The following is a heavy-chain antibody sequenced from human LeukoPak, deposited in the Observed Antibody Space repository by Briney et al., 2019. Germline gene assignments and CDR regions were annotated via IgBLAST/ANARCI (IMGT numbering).Heavy chain of an antibody. CDR3: ARGRRGSGWYFVDY. V-gene: IGHV1-2*06. D-gene: IGHD6-19*01. Sequence: GESLKISCKGSGYSFTKYWIGWVRQMPGKGLEWMGRINPNSGGTNYAQKFQGRVTMTRDTSISTAYMELSSLRSEDTAVYYCARGRRGSGWYFVDYWGQGTLVTVSS. CDR1: GYSFTKYW. J-gene: IGHJ4*02. CDR2: INPNSGGT.